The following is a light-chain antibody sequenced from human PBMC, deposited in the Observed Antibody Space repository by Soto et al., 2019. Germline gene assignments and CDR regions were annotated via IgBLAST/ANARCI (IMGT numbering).Light chain of an antibody. J-gene: IGLJ3*02. V-gene: IGLV2-14*01. CDR1: SSDVGGYNY. CDR3: NSYTSSSSVV. CDR2: DVI. Sequence: QSALTQPASVSGSPGQSITISCTGTSSDVGGYNYVSWYQQNPDKAPKLIIYDVINRPSGVSNRFSGSKSGNTASLTISGLQAEDEADYYCNSYTSSSSVVFGGGTKLTVL.